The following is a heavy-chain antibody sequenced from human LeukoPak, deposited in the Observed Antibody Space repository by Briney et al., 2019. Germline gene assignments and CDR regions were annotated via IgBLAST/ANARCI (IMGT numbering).Heavy chain of an antibody. V-gene: IGHV3-74*01. CDR1: AFTFSSYG. D-gene: IGHD5-24*01. CDR2: SNSLGGST. J-gene: IGHJ4*02. Sequence: GGSLRLSCTASAFTFSSYGMHLVPQGPGKGLIWVSRSNSLGGSTSYSDSVNDRFTISRDNAKNTLYLQMNSLRAEDTAVYYCARRIQGMAPFYFDYWGQGTLVTVSS. CDR3: ARRIQGMAPFYFDY.